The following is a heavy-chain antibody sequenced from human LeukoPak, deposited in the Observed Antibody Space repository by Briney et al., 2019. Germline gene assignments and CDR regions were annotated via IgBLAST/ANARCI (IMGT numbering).Heavy chain of an antibody. CDR2: ISSSSSTI. J-gene: IGHJ4*02. V-gene: IGHV3-48*02. CDR3: ARAIGSNDDY. CDR1: GFTFSSYS. D-gene: IGHD1-26*01. Sequence: GGSLRLPCAASGFTFSSYSMNWVRQAPGKGLEWVSYISSSSSTIYYADSVKGRFTISRDNAQNSVYLQMNSLRDEDTAVYYCARAIGSNDDYWGQGTLVTVSS.